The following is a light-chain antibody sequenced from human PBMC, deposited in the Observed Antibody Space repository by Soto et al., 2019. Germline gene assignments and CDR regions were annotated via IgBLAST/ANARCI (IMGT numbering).Light chain of an antibody. J-gene: IGKJ1*01. Sequence: DKLMTQVPATLSVSPGERATLSCRASRSVATNLAWYQQTPGQAPRLLIYGASTRATALPPRFSASGSGTEFTLTISSLQSEDSAVYYCQQYNSWPWTFGQGTKVDIK. CDR3: QQYNSWPWT. V-gene: IGKV3-15*01. CDR2: GAS. CDR1: RSVATN.